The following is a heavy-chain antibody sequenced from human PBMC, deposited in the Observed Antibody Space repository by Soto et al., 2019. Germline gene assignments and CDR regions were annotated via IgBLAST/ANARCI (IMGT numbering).Heavy chain of an antibody. D-gene: IGHD3-3*01. V-gene: IGHV1-46*01. J-gene: IGHJ5*02. CDR2: INPSGGST. CDR3: ARAVGPWSWFDA. Sequence: QVQLVQSGAEVKKPGASVKVSCKASRYTFTSYYMHWVRQAPGQGLEWMGIINPSGGSTSYAQKFQGRVTRTRDTSTSTVYMELSSLRSEDTAVYYCARAVGPWSWFDAWGQGTLVTVSS. CDR1: RYTFTSYY.